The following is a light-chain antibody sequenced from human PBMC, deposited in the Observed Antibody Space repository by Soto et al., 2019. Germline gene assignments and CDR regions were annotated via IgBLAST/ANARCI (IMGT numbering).Light chain of an antibody. CDR2: AAS. J-gene: IGKJ2*01. V-gene: IGKV1-39*01. CDR3: QQSHSIPYT. Sequence: DIQMTQSPSSLSESVGDRVTITCRASQTISSYLNWYQQKPGKAPKLLIYAASSLQSGVPSRFSGSGSGTAFTLTISSLQPEDFATYYCQQSHSIPYTFGQGTKLEIK. CDR1: QTISSY.